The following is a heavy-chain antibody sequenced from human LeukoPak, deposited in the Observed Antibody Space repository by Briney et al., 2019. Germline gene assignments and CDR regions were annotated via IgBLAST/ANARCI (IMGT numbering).Heavy chain of an antibody. CDR3: TVYDILTRDAFDI. CDR2: IYPGDSDT. Sequence: KHGESLKISCKGSGYNFTSYWIGWVRQMPGKGLEWMGIIYPGDSDTRYSPSFQGQVTISADKSISTAYLQWSSLKASDTAMYYCTVYDILTRDAFDIWGQGTMVTVSS. D-gene: IGHD3-9*01. J-gene: IGHJ3*02. CDR1: GYNFTSYW. V-gene: IGHV5-51*01.